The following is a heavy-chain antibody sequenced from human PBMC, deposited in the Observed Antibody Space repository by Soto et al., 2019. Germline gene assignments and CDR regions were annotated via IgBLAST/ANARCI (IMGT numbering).Heavy chain of an antibody. CDR3: ARAPRLGNRFDR. CDR1: GGSFSDYY. CDR2: IHHSGST. D-gene: IGHD3-9*01. J-gene: IGHJ5*02. V-gene: IGHV4-34*01. Sequence: QVQLQQWGAGLLKPSETLSLTCAVYGGSFSDYYWSWIRQPPGMGLEWVGEIHHSGSTNYNPSLETRVTISADTSKNQFSLKLSSVTAADTAVYYCARAPRLGNRFDRWGRGTLVTVSS.